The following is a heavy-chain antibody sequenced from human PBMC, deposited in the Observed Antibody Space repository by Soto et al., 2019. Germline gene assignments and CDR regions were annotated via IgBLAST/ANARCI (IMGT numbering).Heavy chain of an antibody. CDR3: ARVVYGANAWYFDL. V-gene: IGHV3-74*02. D-gene: IGHD4-17*01. CDR2: INSDGSST. J-gene: IGHJ2*01. Sequence: EVQLLESGGGLVQPGGSLRLSCAASGFTFSGYWMHWVRQAPGRGLVWVSRINSDGSSTFYADSVKGRFTVSRDNAKNTLYLQMNSLRAEDTAAYFCARVVYGANAWYFDLWGRGTLVTVSS. CDR1: GFTFSGYW.